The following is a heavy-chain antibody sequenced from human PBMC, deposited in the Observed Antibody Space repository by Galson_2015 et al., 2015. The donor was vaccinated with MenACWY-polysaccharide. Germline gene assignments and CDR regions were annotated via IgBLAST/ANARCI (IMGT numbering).Heavy chain of an antibody. CDR2: ISYDGGT. D-gene: IGHD3-16*01. CDR3: AGGGRAVSNRNWSDP. CDR1: GDSITSGGYF. V-gene: IGHV4-31*03. J-gene: IGHJ5*02. Sequence: TLSLTCTVSGDSITSGGYFWSWIRQHPGEGLEWIASISYDGGTYYNPSLKSRVTISVDTPKNQFSLKLNSVTAADTAVYYCAGGGRAVSNRNWSDPWGQGTLVTVSS.